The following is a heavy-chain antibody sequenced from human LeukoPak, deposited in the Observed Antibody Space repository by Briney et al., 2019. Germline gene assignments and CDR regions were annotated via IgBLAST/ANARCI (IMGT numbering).Heavy chain of an antibody. CDR3: AKYVSTGWFDP. Sequence: SQTLSLTCTVSGGSISSGDYYWSWIRQPPGKGLEWIGYIYYSGSTNYNPSLKSRVTISVDTSENQFSLKLTSVTAADTAVYYCAKYVSTGWFDPWGQGTLVTVSS. V-gene: IGHV4-30-4*01. CDR2: IYYSGST. D-gene: IGHD5/OR15-5a*01. CDR1: GGSISSGDYY. J-gene: IGHJ5*02.